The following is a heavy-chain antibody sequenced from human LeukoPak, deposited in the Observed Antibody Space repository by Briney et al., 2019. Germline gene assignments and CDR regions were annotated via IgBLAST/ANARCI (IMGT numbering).Heavy chain of an antibody. Sequence: GGSLGLSCAASGFTFSSYWMHWVRQAPGKGLVWVSRINSDGSSTSYADSVKGRFTISRDNAKNTLYLQMNSLRAEDTAVYYCARMYSSGPYFDYWGQGTLVTVSS. V-gene: IGHV3-74*01. J-gene: IGHJ4*02. CDR2: INSDGSST. CDR1: GFTFSSYW. D-gene: IGHD6-19*01. CDR3: ARMYSSGPYFDY.